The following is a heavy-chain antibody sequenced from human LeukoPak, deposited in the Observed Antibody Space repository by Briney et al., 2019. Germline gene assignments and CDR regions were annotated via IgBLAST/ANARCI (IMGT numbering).Heavy chain of an antibody. V-gene: IGHV3-23*01. CDR3: AKPPLGSYIPFDI. CDR1: GFTFSSYA. Sequence: PGGSLRLSCAASGFTFSSYAMSWVRQAPGKGLEWVSAISGSGGSTYYADSVKGRFTISRDNSKNTLYLQMNSLRAEDTAVHYCAKPPLGSYIPFDIWGQGTMVTVSS. J-gene: IGHJ3*02. CDR2: ISGSGGST. D-gene: IGHD1-26*01.